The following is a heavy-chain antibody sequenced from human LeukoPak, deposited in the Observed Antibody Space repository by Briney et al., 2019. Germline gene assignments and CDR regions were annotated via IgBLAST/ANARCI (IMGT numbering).Heavy chain of an antibody. V-gene: IGHV3-11*01. Sequence: GGSLRLSCAASGFTFSSYAMSWIRQAPGKGLEWVSYISSSGSTLYYADSVKGRFTIARDSAKNSLYLQMNSLRAEDTAVYYCAGGYSSTWFPNFDYWGQGTLVTVSS. CDR3: AGGYSSTWFPNFDY. CDR1: GFTFSSYA. CDR2: ISSSGSTL. J-gene: IGHJ4*02. D-gene: IGHD6-13*01.